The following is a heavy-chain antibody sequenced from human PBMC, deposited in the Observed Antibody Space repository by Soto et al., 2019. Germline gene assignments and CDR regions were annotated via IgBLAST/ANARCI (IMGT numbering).Heavy chain of an antibody. CDR1: GGSISSGGYS. D-gene: IGHD5-18*01. CDR2: IYHSGST. Sequence: KPSETLSLTCAVSGGSISSGGYSWSWIRQPPGKGLEWIGYIYHSGSTYYNPSLKSRVTISVDRSKNQFSLKLSSVTAADTAVYYCARASSYGYWFDPWGQGTLVTVSS. CDR3: ARASSYGYWFDP. V-gene: IGHV4-30-2*01. J-gene: IGHJ5*02.